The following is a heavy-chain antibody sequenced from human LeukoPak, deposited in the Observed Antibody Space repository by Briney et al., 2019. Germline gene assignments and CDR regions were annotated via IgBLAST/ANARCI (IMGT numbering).Heavy chain of an antibody. CDR1: GGSISSSTYY. V-gene: IGHV4-39*07. Sequence: PSETLSLTCSVSGGSISSSTYYWGWIRQPPGKGLEWIGSIYYSGSTYYNSSLKSRVTISIDTSKNQFSLKLSSVTAADTAVYYCARVGCSGGTCYRSRGAFDIWGQGTMVTVSS. J-gene: IGHJ3*02. CDR3: ARVGCSGGTCYRSRGAFDI. CDR2: IYYSGST. D-gene: IGHD2-15*01.